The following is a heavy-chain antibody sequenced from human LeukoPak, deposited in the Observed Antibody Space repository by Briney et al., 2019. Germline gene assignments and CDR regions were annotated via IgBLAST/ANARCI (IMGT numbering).Heavy chain of an antibody. CDR3: ATGYRRDYYYYCMDV. CDR2: FDPEDGET. Sequence: ASVKVSCKVSGYTLTDLSMHWVRQAPGQGLEWMGGFDPEDGETIYAQKFQGRVTMTEDTSTDTAYMELSSLRSEDTAVYYCATGYRRDYYYYCMDVWGQGTTVSVSS. D-gene: IGHD2-2*02. J-gene: IGHJ6*02. V-gene: IGHV1-24*01. CDR1: GYTLTDLS.